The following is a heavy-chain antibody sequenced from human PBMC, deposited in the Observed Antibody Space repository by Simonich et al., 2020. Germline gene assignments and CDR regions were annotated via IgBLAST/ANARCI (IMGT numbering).Heavy chain of an antibody. CDR1: GGSNSSYY. CDR3: ARHDRWLQFYFDY. Sequence: QVQLQESGPGLVKPSETLSLTCTVSGGSNSSYYWSWIRQPPGNGLEWIGYIHYSGSTNYNPTLKSRVTISVDTSKNQFSRKRSSVTAADTAVYYCARHDRWLQFYFDYWGQGTLVTVSS. J-gene: IGHJ4*02. D-gene: IGHD5-12*01. V-gene: IGHV4-59*08. CDR2: IHYSGST.